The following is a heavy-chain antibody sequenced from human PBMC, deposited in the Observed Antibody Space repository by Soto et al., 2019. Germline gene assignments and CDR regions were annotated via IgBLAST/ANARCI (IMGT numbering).Heavy chain of an antibody. CDR2: ISYDGSNK. CDR1: GFTFSNYA. D-gene: IGHD1-26*01. CDR3: ARDYSGSCYSCYGMDV. J-gene: IGHJ6*02. V-gene: IGHV3-30-3*01. Sequence: GGSLRLSCAASGFTFSNYAMHWVRQAPGKGLEWVAVISYDGSNKHYADSVKGRFTISRDNSKNTLYLQMNSLRAEDTAVYYCARDYSGSCYSCYGMDVWGQGTTVTVSS.